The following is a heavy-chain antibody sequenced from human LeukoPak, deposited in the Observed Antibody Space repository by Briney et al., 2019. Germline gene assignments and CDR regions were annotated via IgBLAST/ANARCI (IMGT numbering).Heavy chain of an antibody. CDR2: IKSRERGETV. D-gene: IGHD1-26*01. Sequence: PGGSLRLSCAASGFTFSDAWVNSVRLAPGEWLEWVGRIKSRERGETVDYAAPVKGRFTISRDDSKTTVYLQMNSLKTEDTAIYYGTTDGSTTLSNTFDYWGQGTLVTVSS. V-gene: IGHV3-15*01. CDR1: GFTFSDAW. CDR3: TTDGSTTLSNTFDY. J-gene: IGHJ4*02.